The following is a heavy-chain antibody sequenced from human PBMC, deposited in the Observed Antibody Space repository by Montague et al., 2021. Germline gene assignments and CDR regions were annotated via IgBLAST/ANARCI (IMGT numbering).Heavy chain of an antibody. Sequence: SETLSLTCGVYGGSLSEYYWTWIRQSPEKGLEWIGEVRHIGSTNYNPSLKSRVTVSVDQSKNQFSLKLRSVTAADTAVYYCASDRGPFDYWGQGTVVTVSS. D-gene: IGHD3-10*01. CDR2: VRHIGST. CDR3: ASDRGPFDY. CDR1: GGSLSEYY. V-gene: IGHV4-34*01. J-gene: IGHJ4*02.